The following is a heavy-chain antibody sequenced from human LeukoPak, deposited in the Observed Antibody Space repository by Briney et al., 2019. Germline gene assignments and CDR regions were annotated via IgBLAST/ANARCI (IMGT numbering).Heavy chain of an antibody. CDR1: GYTFTGYY. D-gene: IGHD3-22*01. CDR3: ARVATSYYYDSSGSNWFDP. Sequence: GASVKVSCKASGYTFTGYYMHWVRQAPGQGLEWMGWINPNSGGTNYAQKFQGRVTMSRDTSISTAYMELSRLRSDDTAVYYCARVATSYYYDSSGSNWFDPWGQGTLVTVSS. J-gene: IGHJ5*02. CDR2: INPNSGGT. V-gene: IGHV1-2*02.